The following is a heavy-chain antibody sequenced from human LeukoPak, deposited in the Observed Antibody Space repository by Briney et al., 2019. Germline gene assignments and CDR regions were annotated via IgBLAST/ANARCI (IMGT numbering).Heavy chain of an antibody. V-gene: IGHV4-59*08. CDR1: GGSISSYY. CDR2: IYYSGST. CDR3: ARRREGHNWFDP. J-gene: IGHJ5*02. Sequence: SETLSLTCTVSGGSISSYYWSWIRQPPGKGLEWIGYIYYSGSTNYNPSLKSRVTISVDTSKNQFSLRLSAVTGADTAVYYCARRREGHNWFDPWGQGTLVTVSS.